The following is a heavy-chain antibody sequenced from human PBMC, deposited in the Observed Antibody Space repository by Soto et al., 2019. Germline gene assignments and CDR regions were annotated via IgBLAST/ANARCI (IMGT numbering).Heavy chain of an antibody. V-gene: IGHV1-2*04. CDR3: ARVNYSGSYHTAFDI. D-gene: IGHD1-26*01. CDR1: GYTFTGYY. CDR2: INPNSGGT. J-gene: IGHJ3*02. Sequence: ASVKVSCKASGYTFTGYYMHWVRQAPGQGLEWMGWINPNSGGTNYAQKFQGWVTMTRDTSISTAYMELSRLRSDDTAVYYCARVNYSGSYHTAFDIWGQGTMVTVSS.